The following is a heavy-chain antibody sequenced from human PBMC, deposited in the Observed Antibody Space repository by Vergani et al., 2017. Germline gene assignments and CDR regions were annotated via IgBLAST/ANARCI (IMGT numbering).Heavy chain of an antibody. CDR3: AREDYRYSSSWYFPLVMHFDI. V-gene: IGHV4-39*07. CDR2: IYHSGST. Sequence: QLQLQESGPGLVKPSETLSLTCTVSGGSISSSSYYWGWIRQPPGKGLEWIGSIYHSGSTYYNPSLKSRVTISVATSKNQFSLKLSSVTAADTAVYYCAREDYRYSSSWYFPLVMHFDIWGQGTMVTVSS. CDR1: GGSISSSSYY. J-gene: IGHJ3*02. D-gene: IGHD6-13*01.